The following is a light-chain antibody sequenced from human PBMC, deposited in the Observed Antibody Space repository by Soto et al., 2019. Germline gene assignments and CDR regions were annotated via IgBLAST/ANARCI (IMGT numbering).Light chain of an antibody. CDR2: AAS. J-gene: IGKJ1*01. Sequence: DIQMSPFPCYLSASVGDRVTITCRASQSISSYLNWYQQKPGKAPKLLIYAASSLQSGVPSRFSGSGSGTDFTLTISSLQPEDFATYYCQQSYSTPRTFGQGTKVDIK. V-gene: IGKV1-39*01. CDR3: QQSYSTPRT. CDR1: QSISSY.